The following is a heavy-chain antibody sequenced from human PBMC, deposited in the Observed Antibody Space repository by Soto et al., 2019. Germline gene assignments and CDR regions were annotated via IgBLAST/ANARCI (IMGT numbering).Heavy chain of an antibody. V-gene: IGHV3-7*01. CDR3: ATYGHGNYDFWSGYYPHYYYYGMDV. Sequence: PGGSLRLSCTASGFTFNNYWMSWVRQAPGKGLEWVANIKQDGNEKYYVDSVKGRFTISRDNAKNSLYLQMNSLRAEDTAVYYCATYGHGNYDFWSGYYPHYYYYGMDVWGQGTTVTVSS. CDR1: GFTFNNYW. J-gene: IGHJ6*02. CDR2: IKQDGNEK. D-gene: IGHD3-3*01.